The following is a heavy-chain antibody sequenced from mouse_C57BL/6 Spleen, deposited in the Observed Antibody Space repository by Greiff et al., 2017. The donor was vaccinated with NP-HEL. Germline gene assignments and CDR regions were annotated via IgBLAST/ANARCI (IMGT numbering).Heavy chain of an antibody. Sequence: EVQLQQSGPELVKPGASVKISCKASGYSFTGYYMNWVKQSPEKSLEWIGEINPSTGGTTYNQKFTAKATLTVDKSSSTAYMQLKSLTSEDSAVYYCARSGYYGRDAMDYWGQGTSVTVSS. V-gene: IGHV1-42*01. CDR1: GYSFTGYY. CDR3: ARSGYYGRDAMDY. J-gene: IGHJ4*01. D-gene: IGHD1-1*01. CDR2: INPSTGGT.